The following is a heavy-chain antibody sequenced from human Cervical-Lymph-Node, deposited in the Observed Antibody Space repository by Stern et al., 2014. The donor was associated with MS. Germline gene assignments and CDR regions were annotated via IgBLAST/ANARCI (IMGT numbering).Heavy chain of an antibody. J-gene: IGHJ4*01. V-gene: IGHV4-4*07. CDR3: VRSTGFYSTSFDY. D-gene: IGHD2/OR15-2a*01. CDR1: GGGIGNHY. Sequence: QLQLQDSGPGQVTPSETLSLTCTVSGGGIGNHYWNWIRQSVGKGLEWVGLIYNSERINFNPSLESRVSMSVDTANNEFSLRLRSVTAADTAVYFCVRSTGFYSTSFDYWGHGTLVTVSS. CDR2: IYNSERI.